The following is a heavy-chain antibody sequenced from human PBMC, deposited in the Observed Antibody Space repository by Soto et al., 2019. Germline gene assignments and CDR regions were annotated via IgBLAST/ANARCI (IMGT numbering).Heavy chain of an antibody. J-gene: IGHJ4*02. CDR2: IKSISDGGTT. V-gene: IGHV3-15*01. CDR3: TTDAARV. Sequence: EVQLVESGGGLVKPGGSLRLSCAASGFTFSNAWMSWVRQAPGKGLEWVGRIKSISDGGTTDYAAPVKGRFTISRDDSKNTLYLQMNSLKTEDTAVYFCTTDAARVWGQGTLVTVSS. CDR1: GFTFSNAW.